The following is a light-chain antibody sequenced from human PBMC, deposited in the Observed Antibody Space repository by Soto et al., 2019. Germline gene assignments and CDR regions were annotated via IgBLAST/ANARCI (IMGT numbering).Light chain of an antibody. V-gene: IGKV3-15*01. CDR1: QSVGSN. CDR2: GAS. CDR3: QQYKDWPTT. J-gene: IGKJ1*01. Sequence: VWTRAPGSLCLSPGGRATLACGASQSVGSNYLAWYQQKPGQAPRLLVYGASTRATGIPARFSGSGAGTDFTLTITSLQSEDFGVYFCQQYKDWPTTFGQGTKVDIK.